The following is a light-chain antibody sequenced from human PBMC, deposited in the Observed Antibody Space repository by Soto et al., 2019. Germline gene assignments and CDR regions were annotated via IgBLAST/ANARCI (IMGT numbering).Light chain of an antibody. J-gene: IGKJ5*01. CDR2: AAS. CDR1: QNIDNY. CDR3: QQSSSSPPIT. Sequence: DIQLTQSPSSLSASLGDRVTISCRASQNIDNYLHWYQQKSGKAPEALIYAASSLRDGVSSRFSGRAYGTEFTLTINNLQPEDFATYYCQQSSSSPPITFGQVTRLDI. V-gene: IGKV1-39*01.